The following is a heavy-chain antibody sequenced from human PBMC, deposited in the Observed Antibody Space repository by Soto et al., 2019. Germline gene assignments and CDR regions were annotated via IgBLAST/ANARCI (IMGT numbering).Heavy chain of an antibody. Sequence: QVQLVQSGAEVKKPGASVKVTCKASGYTFTRSGSSWVRQAPGQGLEWMGWINGYNGNTNYAQKFQGRITMTTDTPTSTAYMELRSLRSDDTAVYYCARMGDVPYYYYGMDVWGQGTTVIVSS. J-gene: IGHJ6*02. V-gene: IGHV1-18*01. D-gene: IGHD3-16*01. CDR1: GYTFTRSG. CDR3: ARMGDVPYYYYGMDV. CDR2: INGYNGNT.